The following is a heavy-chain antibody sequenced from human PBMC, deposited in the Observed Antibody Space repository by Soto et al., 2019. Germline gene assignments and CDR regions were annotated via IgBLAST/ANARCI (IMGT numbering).Heavy chain of an antibody. Sequence: PGGSLRLSCAASGFTCSIFAMSWVRQSPGKGLEWVSTISGSGGSTYYAGAVKGRFTISRDNSMDTLYLQMKGLRVEDTAIYYCAKEVSLGSTVDLGYWGQGTLVTVSS. J-gene: IGHJ4*02. CDR3: AKEVSLGSTVDLGY. CDR1: GFTCSIFA. D-gene: IGHD7-27*01. V-gene: IGHV3-23*01. CDR2: ISGSGGST.